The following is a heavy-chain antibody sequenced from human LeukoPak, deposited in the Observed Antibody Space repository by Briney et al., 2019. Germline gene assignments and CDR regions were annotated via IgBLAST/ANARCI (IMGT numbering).Heavy chain of an antibody. CDR2: INPSGGST. CDR3: ALGDYYDSSGSPFDY. J-gene: IGHJ4*02. CDR1: GYTFTSYY. V-gene: IGHV1-46*01. D-gene: IGHD3-22*01. Sequence: ASVKVSCKASGYTFTSYYTHWVRQAPGQGLEWMGIINPSGGSTSYAQKFQGRVTMTRDTSTSTVYMELSSLRSEDTAVYYCALGDYYDSSGSPFDYWGQGTLVTVSS.